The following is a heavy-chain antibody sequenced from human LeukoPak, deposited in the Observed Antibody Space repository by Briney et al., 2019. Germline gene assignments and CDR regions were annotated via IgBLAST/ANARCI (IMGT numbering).Heavy chain of an antibody. CDR1: GGSISSYY. Sequence: NPSETLSLTCTVPGGSISSYYWSWIRQPPGKGLEWIGYIYYSGSTNYNPSLKSRVTISVDTSKNQFSLKLSSVTAADTAVYYCARDGGSGWPNAFDIWGQGTMVTVSS. V-gene: IGHV4-59*01. D-gene: IGHD6-19*01. CDR2: IYYSGST. CDR3: ARDGGSGWPNAFDI. J-gene: IGHJ3*02.